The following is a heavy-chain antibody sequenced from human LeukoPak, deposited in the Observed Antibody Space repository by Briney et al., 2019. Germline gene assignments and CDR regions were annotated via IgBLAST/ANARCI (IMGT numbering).Heavy chain of an antibody. Sequence: SETLPLTCTVSGGSISSSSYYWGWIRQPPGKGLEWIGSIHYSGSTNYNPSLKSRVTISVDTSKNQFSLKLSSVTAADTAVYYCARGYCSGGSCYSYYYYNYMDVWGKGTTVTVSS. D-gene: IGHD2-15*01. V-gene: IGHV4-39*07. CDR3: ARGYCSGGSCYSYYYYNYMDV. CDR2: IHYSGST. J-gene: IGHJ6*03. CDR1: GGSISSSSYY.